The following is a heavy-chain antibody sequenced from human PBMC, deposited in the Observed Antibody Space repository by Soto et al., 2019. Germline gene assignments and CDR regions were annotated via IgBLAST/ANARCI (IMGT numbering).Heavy chain of an antibody. Sequence: QVQLQQWGAGLLKPSETLSLTCAVYGGSFSGYYWSWIRQPPGKGLEWIGEINHSGSTNYNPSLKSRLTISVDTSKYQVSLKLSSVTAADTAVYYCARGDILTGYQHWYFDLWGRGTLVTVSS. V-gene: IGHV4-34*01. D-gene: IGHD3-9*01. CDR2: INHSGST. J-gene: IGHJ2*01. CDR1: GGSFSGYY. CDR3: ARGDILTGYQHWYFDL.